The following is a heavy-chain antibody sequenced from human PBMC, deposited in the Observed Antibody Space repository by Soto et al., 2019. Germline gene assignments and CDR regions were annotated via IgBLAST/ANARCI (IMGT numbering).Heavy chain of an antibody. CDR3: ARETESSSCNDGLMAV. D-gene: IGHD1-1*01. J-gene: IGHJ6*02. CDR1: GFSFSNFT. Sequence: EVQLVESGGGLVKPGGSLRLSCAASGFSFSNFTMNWVRQAPGKGLEWVSSIDTGTTFMFYADSVTGRVTISRDNSKKSVDLQMNSLRAEDTAVYYCARETESSSCNDGLMAVWCQGTTVTVSS. CDR2: IDTGTTFM. V-gene: IGHV3-21*01.